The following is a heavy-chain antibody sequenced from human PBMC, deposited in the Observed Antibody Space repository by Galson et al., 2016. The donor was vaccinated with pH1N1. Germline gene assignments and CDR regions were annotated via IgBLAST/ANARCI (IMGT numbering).Heavy chain of an antibody. CDR2: IYYSGST. V-gene: IGHV4-39*07. Sequence: ETLSLTCTVSGGSISTSNFYWGWIRQSPGKGLEWIGNIYYSGSTYYNPSLKSRVTISVDTSTKQFSLNLNSVTAADTAVYYCARARKITRQTFWATADALRGGSGRFDYWGQGTLVTVSS. D-gene: IGHD3-10*01. CDR3: ARARKITRQTFWATADALRGGSGRFDY. J-gene: IGHJ4*02. CDR1: GGSISTSNFY.